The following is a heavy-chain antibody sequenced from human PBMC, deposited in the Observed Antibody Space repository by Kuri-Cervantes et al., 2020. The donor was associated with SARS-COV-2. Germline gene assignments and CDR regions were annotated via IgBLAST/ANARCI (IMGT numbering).Heavy chain of an antibody. CDR3: VKVSRGSPEYY. V-gene: IGHV3-64D*08. Sequence: GGSLRLSCAASGFTFSNYAMHWVREAPGGGLEYVSAISSNGGGTYYADSVKGRFTISRDSSKNTLFLQMSSLRTEDTSIYYCVKVSRGSPEYYWGQGILVTVS. D-gene: IGHD1-26*01. CDR2: ISSNGGGT. CDR1: GFTFSNYA. J-gene: IGHJ4*02.